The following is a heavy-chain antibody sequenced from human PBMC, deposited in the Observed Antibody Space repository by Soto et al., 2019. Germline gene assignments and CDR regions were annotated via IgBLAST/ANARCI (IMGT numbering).Heavy chain of an antibody. CDR1: GGTFSSYA. D-gene: IGHD6-13*01. V-gene: IGHV1-69*01. CDR2: IIPIFGTA. Sequence: QVQLGQAGAEVKKPGSSVKVSCKASGGTFSSYAISWVRQAPGQGLEWMGGIIPIFGTANYAQKFQGRVTITADESTSTSYMELSSLRSEDTAVYYCARDGVVAAAGPPLYYCGIDVWGQGTTVTVSS. CDR3: ARDGVVAAAGPPLYYCGIDV. J-gene: IGHJ6*02.